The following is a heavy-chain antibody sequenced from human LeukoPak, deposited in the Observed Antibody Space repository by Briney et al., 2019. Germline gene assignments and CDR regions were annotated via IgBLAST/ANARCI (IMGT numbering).Heavy chain of an antibody. CDR1: GGTFSSYA. CDR2: IIPIFGTA. J-gene: IGHJ6*03. D-gene: IGHD3-3*01. Sequence: SVRVSCKASGGTFSSYAINWVRQAPGQGLEWMGGIIPIFGTANYAQKFQGRVTITADESTSTAYMELSSLRSEDTAVYYCARDYYDFWSGSGRNGNDYYYYYMDVWGKGTTVTVSS. CDR3: ARDYYDFWSGSGRNGNDYYYYYMDV. V-gene: IGHV1-69*13.